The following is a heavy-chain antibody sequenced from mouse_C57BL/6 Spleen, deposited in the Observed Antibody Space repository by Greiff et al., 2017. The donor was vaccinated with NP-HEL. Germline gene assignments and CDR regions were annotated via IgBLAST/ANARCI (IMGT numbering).Heavy chain of an antibody. V-gene: IGHV5-17*01. CDR1: GFTFSDYG. CDR2: ISSGSSTI. D-gene: IGHD2-5*01. J-gene: IGHJ2*01. Sequence: EVKLMESGGGLVKPGGSLKLSCAASGFTFSDYGMHWVRQAPEKGLEWVAYISSGSSTIYYADTVKGRFTISRDNAKNTLFLQMTSLRSEDTAMYYCAKDYSSLDYWGQGTTLTVSS. CDR3: AKDYSSLDY.